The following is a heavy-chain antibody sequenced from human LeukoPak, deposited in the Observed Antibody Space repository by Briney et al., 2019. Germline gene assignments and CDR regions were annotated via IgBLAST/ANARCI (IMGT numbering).Heavy chain of an antibody. J-gene: IGHJ4*02. CDR2: INPNSGGT. CDR3: ARDGRLGYCTNGVCYLGY. D-gene: IGHD2-8*01. Sequence: ASVKVSCKASGYTFTGYYMHWVRQAPGQGLEWMGWINPNSGGTNYAQKFQGRVTMTRDTSISTAYMVLSRLRSDDTAVYYCARDGRLGYCTNGVCYLGYWGQGTLVTVSS. CDR1: GYTFTGYY. V-gene: IGHV1-2*02.